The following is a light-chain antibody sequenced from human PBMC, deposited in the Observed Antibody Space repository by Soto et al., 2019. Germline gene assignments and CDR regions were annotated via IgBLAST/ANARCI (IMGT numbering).Light chain of an antibody. CDR2: GAS. J-gene: IGKJ3*01. V-gene: IGKV3-20*01. Sequence: EIVLTQSPNTLSLSPGERATLSCRASQSVNSDYLGWYQQKPGQAPRLLIYGASRRATGIPDRFSGSGSGTDFTLTISSLEPEDFALYYCQHYGNSPPSVTFGPGTKVDIK. CDR1: QSVNSDY. CDR3: QHYGNSPPSVT.